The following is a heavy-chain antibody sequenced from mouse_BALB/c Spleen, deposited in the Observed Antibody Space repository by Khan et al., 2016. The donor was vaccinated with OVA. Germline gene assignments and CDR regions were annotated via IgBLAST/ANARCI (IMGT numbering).Heavy chain of an antibody. J-gene: IGHJ4*01. D-gene: IGHD2-10*01. CDR1: GHTFTNYG. V-gene: IGHV9-3-1*01. Sequence: QIQLVQSGPELKKPGETVKISCKASGHTFTNYGMNWVKQPPGKGLKWMGWINTYTGEPTYADDFNGRFAFSLETSASTAYLQINNLTNEDTATYFCARPPYFSDAMDNWGQGTSVTVSS. CDR2: INTYTGEP. CDR3: ARPPYFSDAMDN.